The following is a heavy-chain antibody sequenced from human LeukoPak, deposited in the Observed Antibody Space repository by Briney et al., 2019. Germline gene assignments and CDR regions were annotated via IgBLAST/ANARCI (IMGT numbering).Heavy chain of an antibody. CDR1: GYTFTSYW. CDR3: ARQRDDVFDM. V-gene: IGHV5-51*01. Sequence: GESLKISCKGSGYTFTSYWIGWVRQMPGKGLEWMGILYPGDSDTRYSPSFQGQVTISADKSISTAYLQWSSLKASDAAMYYCARQRDDVFDMWGQGTIVTVSS. J-gene: IGHJ3*02. D-gene: IGHD2-21*02. CDR2: LYPGDSDT.